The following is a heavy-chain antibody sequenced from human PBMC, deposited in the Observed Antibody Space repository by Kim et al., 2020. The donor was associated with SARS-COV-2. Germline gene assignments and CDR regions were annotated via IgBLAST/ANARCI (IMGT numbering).Heavy chain of an antibody. J-gene: IGHJ5*02. Sequence: GGSLRLSCAASGFTFSTYGIHWVRQAPGKGLEWVAVISYDGNNKYYADSVKGRFTISRDNSKNTVYLQMNSLGAEDTAVYYCAKGGPYGSGTYGSFDPWGQGTLVTVSS. CDR3: AKGGPYGSGTYGSFDP. CDR1: GFTFSTYG. D-gene: IGHD3-10*01. V-gene: IGHV3-30*18. CDR2: ISYDGNNK.